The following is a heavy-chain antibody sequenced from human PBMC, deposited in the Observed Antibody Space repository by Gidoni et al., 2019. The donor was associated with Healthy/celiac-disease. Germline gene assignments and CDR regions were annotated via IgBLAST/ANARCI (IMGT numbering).Heavy chain of an antibody. D-gene: IGHD2-21*02. Sequence: VQLQQWGAGLLQPPAPLSLTCAVYRGSCSGYYWSWIRPPPGKGLEWRGEINHSGSTSYNPSLKSRVTISVDTSKNQFSLKLSSVTAADTAVYYCARGRLYYYYYGMDVWGQGTTVTVSS. J-gene: IGHJ6*02. CDR3: ARGRLYYYYYGMDV. V-gene: IGHV4-34*01. CDR1: RGSCSGYY. CDR2: INHSGST.